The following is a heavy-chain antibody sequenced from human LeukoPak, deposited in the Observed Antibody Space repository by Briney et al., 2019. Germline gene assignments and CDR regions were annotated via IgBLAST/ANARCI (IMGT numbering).Heavy chain of an antibody. CDR1: GGSISSGDYY. D-gene: IGHD6-19*01. Sequence: SQTLSLTCTVSGGSISSGDYYWSWNRQPPGKGLEWNGYIYYSGSTYYNPSLKSRVTISVDTSKNQFSLKLSSVTAADTAVYYCARVLRGSSGKSLLLDYWGQGTLVTVSS. J-gene: IGHJ4*02. CDR3: ARVLRGSSGKSLLLDY. V-gene: IGHV4-30-4*01. CDR2: IYYSGST.